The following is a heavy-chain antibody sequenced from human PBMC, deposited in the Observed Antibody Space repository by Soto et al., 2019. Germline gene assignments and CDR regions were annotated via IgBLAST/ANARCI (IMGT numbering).Heavy chain of an antibody. CDR1: GGSISSGGYS. Sequence: QLQLKESGSGLVRPSQTLSLTCAVSGGSISSGGYSWNWIRQPTGNGLEWIGYIYHSGSTLYNPSLNSRVTLSVDKSKNQFALKLSSVTAACTAVYYCARDQLEGTWFDPWGQRTLVTVS. CDR2: IYHSGST. V-gene: IGHV4-30-2*01. D-gene: IGHD1-1*01. CDR3: ARDQLEGTWFDP. J-gene: IGHJ5*02.